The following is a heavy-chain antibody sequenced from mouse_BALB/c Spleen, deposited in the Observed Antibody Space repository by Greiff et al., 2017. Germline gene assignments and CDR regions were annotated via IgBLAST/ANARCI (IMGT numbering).Heavy chain of an antibody. CDR2: INPSTGYT. CDR3: ARRSKGYFDY. CDR1: GYTFTSYW. V-gene: IGHV1-7*01. J-gene: IGHJ2*01. D-gene: IGHD1-3*01. Sequence: VQLHQSGAELAKPGASVKMSCKASGYTFTSYWMHWVKQRPGQGLEWIGYINPSTGYTEYNQKFKDKATLTADKSSSTAYMQLSSLTSEDSAVYYCARRSKGYFDYWGQGTTLTVSS.